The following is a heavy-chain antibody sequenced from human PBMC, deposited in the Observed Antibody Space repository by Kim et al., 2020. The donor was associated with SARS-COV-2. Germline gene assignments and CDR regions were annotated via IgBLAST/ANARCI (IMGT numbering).Heavy chain of an antibody. CDR1: GFTFSSYA. CDR3: AEDQRPFNTAMVEFDY. CDR2: IYSGGSST. D-gene: IGHD5-18*01. Sequence: GGSLRLSCAASGFTFSSYAMSWVRQAPGKGLEWVSVIYSGGSSTYYADSVKGRFTISRDNSKNTLYLQMNSLRAEDTAVYYCAEDQRPFNTAMVEFDYWGQGTLVTVSS. V-gene: IGHV3-23*03. J-gene: IGHJ4*02.